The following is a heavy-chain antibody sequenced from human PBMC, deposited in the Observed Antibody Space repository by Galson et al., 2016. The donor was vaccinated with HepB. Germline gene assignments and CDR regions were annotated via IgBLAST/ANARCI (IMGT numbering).Heavy chain of an antibody. V-gene: IGHV3-23*01. Sequence: SLRLSCASSGSTFSSHVLSWVRQAPGKGLEWVSAINTIGGTTYAESVKGRFTNSRDNSKNTVFLQMSSLRVEDTAIYYCASPSVGPGSYLPFDNWGQGTRVTVSS. CDR1: GSTFSSHV. D-gene: IGHD1-26*01. CDR2: INTIGGT. J-gene: IGHJ4*02. CDR3: ASPSVGPGSYLPFDN.